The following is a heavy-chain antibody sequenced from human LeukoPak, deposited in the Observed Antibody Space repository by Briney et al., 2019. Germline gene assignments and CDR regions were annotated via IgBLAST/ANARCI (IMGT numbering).Heavy chain of an antibody. Sequence: GGSLRLSCAASGFSFTDAWMNWVRQAPGKGLEWVGRIKSKTDGGTTDYAPTVKGRFTISRDDSKNTLYLQMSSLRTEDTAVYYCTTVSLVVVAAASNVWGQGTLVTVSS. J-gene: IGHJ4*02. CDR2: IKSKTDGGTT. V-gene: IGHV3-15*01. D-gene: IGHD2-2*01. CDR3: TTVSLVVVAAASNV. CDR1: GFSFTDAW.